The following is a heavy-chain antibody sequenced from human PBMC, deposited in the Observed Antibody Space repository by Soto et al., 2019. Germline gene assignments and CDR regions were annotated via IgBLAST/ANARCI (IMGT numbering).Heavy chain of an antibody. Sequence: EVQLVESGGGLVKPGGSLRLSCAVSGFTFSSCTMNWVRQAPGKGLEWVSSISSSGSTYYADSVKGRFTISRDNAQNSLYLQLSSLRAEHTAVYYCSREVQPVVRREYDYWGQGTLVTVSS. D-gene: IGHD1-1*01. CDR1: GFTFSSCT. V-gene: IGHV3-21*04. CDR3: SREVQPVVRREYDY. J-gene: IGHJ4*02. CDR2: ISSSGST.